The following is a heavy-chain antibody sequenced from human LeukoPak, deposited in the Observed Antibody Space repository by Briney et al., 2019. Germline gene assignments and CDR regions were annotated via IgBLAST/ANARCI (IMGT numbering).Heavy chain of an antibody. CDR3: ARQGLVVVAATAWFDP. CDR1: GDSISTSNSY. CDR2: IYYSGST. V-gene: IGHV4-39*01. J-gene: IGHJ5*02. Sequence: SETLSLTCTVSGDSISTSNSYWGWICQPPGKGLEWIGSIYYSGSTYYNPSLKGRVTISVDTSKNQFSLKLSSVTAADTAVYYCARQGLVVVAATAWFDPWGQGTLVTVSS. D-gene: IGHD2-15*01.